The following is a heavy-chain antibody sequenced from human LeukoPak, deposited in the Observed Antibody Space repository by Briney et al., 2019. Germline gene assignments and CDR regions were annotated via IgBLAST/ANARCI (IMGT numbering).Heavy chain of an antibody. CDR1: GFTFSSYW. D-gene: IGHD6-19*01. V-gene: IGHV3-7*01. CDR3: ARGSTSASNGWFGQLEY. Sequence: GGSLRLSCAASGFTFSSYWMSWVRQAPGKGLEWVANIKRDGSEKYYVDSVKGRFIISRDNAKNSLYLQMNSLSADDTGVYYCARGSTSASNGWFGQLEYWGQGTLVTVSS. CDR2: IKRDGSEK. J-gene: IGHJ4*02.